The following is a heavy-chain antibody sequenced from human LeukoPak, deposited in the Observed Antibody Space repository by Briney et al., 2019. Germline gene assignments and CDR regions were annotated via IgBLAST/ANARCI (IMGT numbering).Heavy chain of an antibody. CDR1: GFTVSSYA. V-gene: IGHV3-23*01. CDR2: ISGSGGSK. CDR3: AKEWRFSSSWYQYYFDY. J-gene: IGHJ4*02. Sequence: GGSLRLSCAASGFTVSSYAMSWVRQAPGKGLEWISAISGSGGSKYYGDSVKGRFTISRDTSTNTLYLQLNSLRVDDTAVYFCAKEWRFSSSWYQYYFDYWGQGTLVTVSS. D-gene: IGHD6-13*01.